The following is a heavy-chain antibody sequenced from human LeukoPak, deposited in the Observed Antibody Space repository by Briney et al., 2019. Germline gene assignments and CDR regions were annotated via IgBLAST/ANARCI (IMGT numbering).Heavy chain of an antibody. J-gene: IGHJ4*02. CDR3: ARDFYFDWFSQFDY. CDR1: GFTFNNDG. D-gene: IGHD3-9*01. CDR2: IRQDGSER. V-gene: IGHV3-7*01. Sequence: PGGSLRLSCAASGFTFNNDGMIWVREAPGKGPEWLANIRQDGSERYYVDSVKGRFTISRDNAKTSLSLQMTSLPAEDTAVYSCARDFYFDWFSQFDYWGQGTLVTVSS.